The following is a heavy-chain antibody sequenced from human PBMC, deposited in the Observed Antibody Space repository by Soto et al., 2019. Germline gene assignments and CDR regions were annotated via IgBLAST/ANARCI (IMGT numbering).Heavy chain of an antibody. CDR1: GFTFSSYW. J-gene: IGHJ6*03. V-gene: IGHV3-74*01. CDR2: INSDGSST. Sequence: PGGSLRLSCAASGFTFSSYWMHWVRQAPGKGLVWVSRINSDGSSTSYADSVKGRFTISRDNAKNTLYLQMNSLRAEDTAVYYCARGRFLEWLLPYYYYYYMDVWGKGTTVTVSS. D-gene: IGHD3-3*01. CDR3: ARGRFLEWLLPYYYYYYMDV.